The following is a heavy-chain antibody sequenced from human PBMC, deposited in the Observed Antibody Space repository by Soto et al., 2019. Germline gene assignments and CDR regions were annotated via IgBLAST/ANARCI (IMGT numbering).Heavy chain of an antibody. Sequence: ASVKVSCKASGYTFTSYAMHWVRQAPGQRLEWMGWINAGNGNTKYSQKFQGRVTITRDTSASTAYMELSSLRSEDTAVYYCARGLTYYYGSGSLNWFDPWGQGTLVTVSS. CDR3: ARGLTYYYGSGSLNWFDP. CDR2: INAGNGNT. J-gene: IGHJ5*02. CDR1: GYTFTSYA. V-gene: IGHV1-3*01. D-gene: IGHD3-10*01.